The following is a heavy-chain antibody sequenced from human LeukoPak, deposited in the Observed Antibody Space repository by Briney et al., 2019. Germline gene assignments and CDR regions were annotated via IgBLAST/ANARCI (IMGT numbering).Heavy chain of an antibody. CDR2: FYYSGST. CDR1: GGSISTYY. Sequence: SETLSLSCTVSGGSISTYYWNGIRQPPGKGLEWIAYFYYSGSTNYNPSLKSRVTISVDTSKNQFSLKLSSVTAADTAVYYCARRDRWGDAFDIWGQGTMVTVSS. CDR3: ARRDRWGDAFDI. D-gene: IGHD4-23*01. J-gene: IGHJ3*02. V-gene: IGHV4-59*08.